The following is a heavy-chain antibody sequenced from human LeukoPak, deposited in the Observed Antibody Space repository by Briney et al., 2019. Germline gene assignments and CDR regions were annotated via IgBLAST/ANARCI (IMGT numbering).Heavy chain of an antibody. CDR1: GFTFDYYW. D-gene: IGHD3-9*01. Sequence: GGSLRLSCAASGFTFDYYWMHWVRQAPGKGLMWVSRINTDGSNTHYADSVKGRFTISRDNAKNSLYLQMNSLRAEDTAVYYCAKWGPYDILTGRINWGQGTLVTVSS. CDR3: AKWGPYDILTGRIN. J-gene: IGHJ4*02. V-gene: IGHV3-74*01. CDR2: INTDGSNT.